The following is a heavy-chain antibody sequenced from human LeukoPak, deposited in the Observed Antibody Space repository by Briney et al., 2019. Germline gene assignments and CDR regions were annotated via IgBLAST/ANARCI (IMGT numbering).Heavy chain of an antibody. CDR1: GFTFSSYA. CDR3: ARPPMATTVRAFDI. D-gene: IGHD5-24*01. J-gene: IGHJ3*02. V-gene: IGHV3-30*04. Sequence: PGGSLRLSCAAPGFTFSSYAMHWVRQAPGKGLEGVAVISYDGSNKYYADSVKGRFTISRANSKNTLSLQMNSLRAEDTAVYYCARPPMATTVRAFDIWGQGTMVTVS. CDR2: ISYDGSNK.